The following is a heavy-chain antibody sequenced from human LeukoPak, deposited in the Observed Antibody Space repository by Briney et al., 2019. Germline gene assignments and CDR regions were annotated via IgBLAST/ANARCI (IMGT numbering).Heavy chain of an antibody. D-gene: IGHD3-9*01. Sequence: SETLSLTCTVSGGSISSYYWSWIRQPPGKGLEWIGYIYYSGSTNYNPSLKSRVTISVDTSKNQFSLKLSSVTAADTAVYYCARHDWTFDIWGQGTMVTASS. CDR3: ARHDWTFDI. CDR1: GGSISSYY. J-gene: IGHJ3*02. CDR2: IYYSGST. V-gene: IGHV4-59*08.